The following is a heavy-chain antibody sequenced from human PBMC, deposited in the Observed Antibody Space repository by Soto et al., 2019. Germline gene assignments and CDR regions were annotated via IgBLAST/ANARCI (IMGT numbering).Heavy chain of an antibody. Sequence: SETLSLTCTVSGGSISGDYWSWIRQPPGKGLEWIGYIYYTGTTNYNPSLRSRVTISIDTSKNQFSLRLSSVTAADTAFYYCARMDSHEGEGYSDSWGQTTLVIVSS. J-gene: IGHJ4*02. CDR2: IYYTGTT. V-gene: IGHV4-59*01. CDR3: ARMDSHEGEGYSDS. CDR1: GGSISGDY. D-gene: IGHD1-26*01.